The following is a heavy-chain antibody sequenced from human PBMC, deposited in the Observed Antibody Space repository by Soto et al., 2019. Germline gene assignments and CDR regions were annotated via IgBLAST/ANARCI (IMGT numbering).Heavy chain of an antibody. J-gene: IGHJ3*01. CDR2: ISADNGNT. CDR3: ATDGRFGEFLSRRAFAP. CDR1: GYTFTSYG. V-gene: IGHV1-18*04. D-gene: IGHD3-10*01. Sequence: ASVKVSCKASGYTFTSYGISWVRQSPGQGLECMVWISADNGNTNYAQKLHGRVTMTTDTSTSTAYMELMCLRFDDTCVYYCATDGRFGEFLSRRAFAPWGKGTMVTVS.